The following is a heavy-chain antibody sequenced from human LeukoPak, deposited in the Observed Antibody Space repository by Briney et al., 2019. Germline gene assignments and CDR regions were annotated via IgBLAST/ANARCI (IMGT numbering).Heavy chain of an antibody. CDR2: ISSSSSTI. Sequence: PGGSLRLSCAASGFTFSSYSMNWVRQAPGKGLEWVSYISSSSSTIYYADSVKGRFTISRDNAKNSLYLQMNSLRAEDTAVYYCAREGGYYFHYWGQGTLVTVSS. D-gene: IGHD3-16*01. V-gene: IGHV3-48*01. J-gene: IGHJ4*02. CDR3: AREGGYYFHY. CDR1: GFTFSSYS.